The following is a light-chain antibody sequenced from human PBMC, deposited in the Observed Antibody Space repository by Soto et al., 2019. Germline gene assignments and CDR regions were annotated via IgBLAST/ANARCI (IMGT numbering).Light chain of an antibody. CDR1: QSVTNN. CDR2: LAS. V-gene: IGKV3-15*01. CDR3: QQYDNWPPTT. Sequence: EIVMTQSPATLSVSPGERATLSCRASQSVTNNLAWYQHKPGQAPRLLFYLASARANGVPARFSASGSGTEFTRTIIRLQSEDFAVYYCQQYDNWPPTTFGQGTKLEIK. J-gene: IGKJ2*01.